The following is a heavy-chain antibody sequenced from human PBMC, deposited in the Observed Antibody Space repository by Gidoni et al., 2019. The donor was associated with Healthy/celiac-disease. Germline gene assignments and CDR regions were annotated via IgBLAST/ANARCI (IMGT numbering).Heavy chain of an antibody. CDR2: MSSSGSTI. Sequence: QVQLVDSGGGLVMPVVYMRLSCAASGFHCSDYTMSWIRQAPGKGLEWVSYMSSSGSTIYYADAVKGRFTISRDNAKNSLYLQMNSLRAEDTAVYYCARRGMGDSGSYYGKWTIDYWGQGTLVTVSS. CDR3: ARRGMGDSGSYYGKWTIDY. D-gene: IGHD1-26*01. J-gene: IGHJ4*02. CDR1: GFHCSDYT. V-gene: IGHV3-11*01.